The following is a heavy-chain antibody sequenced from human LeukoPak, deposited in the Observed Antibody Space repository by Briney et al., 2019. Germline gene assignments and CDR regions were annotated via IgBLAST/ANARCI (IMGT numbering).Heavy chain of an antibody. V-gene: IGHV1-46*01. CDR3: ARAAGIVVVVAATLDY. CDR1: GYTFTSNY. J-gene: IGHJ4*02. Sequence: ASVKVSCKASGYTFTSNYMHWVRQAPGQGLEWMGIINPSGGSTNYAQKFQGRVTMTRDTSTSTVYMELSSLRSDDTAVYYCARAAGIVVVVAATLDYWGQGTLVTVSS. D-gene: IGHD2-15*01. CDR2: INPSGGST.